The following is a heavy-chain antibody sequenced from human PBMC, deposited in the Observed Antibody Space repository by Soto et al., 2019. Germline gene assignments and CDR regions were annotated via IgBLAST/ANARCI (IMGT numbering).Heavy chain of an antibody. CDR2: INHSGST. V-gene: IGHV4-34*01. CDR3: ARGKWFGNWFDP. Sequence: PSETLSLTCAVYGGSFSGYYWSWIRQPPGKGLGWIGEINHSGSTNYNPSPKSRVTISVDTSKNQFSLKLSSVTAADTAVYYCARGKWFGNWFDPWGQGTLVTVSS. CDR1: GGSFSGYY. J-gene: IGHJ5*02. D-gene: IGHD3-10*01.